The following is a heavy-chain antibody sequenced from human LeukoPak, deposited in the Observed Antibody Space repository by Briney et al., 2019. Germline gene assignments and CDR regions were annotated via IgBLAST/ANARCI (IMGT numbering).Heavy chain of an antibody. D-gene: IGHD4-23*01. Sequence: PGGSLRLSCVGAGFTFSSYAMSWVRQAPGKGLEWVSAISGNGGSTYYADSVKGRFTISRDNSKNTLYLQMNSLRAEDTAVYYCAKGEPTVVTPGWFDPWGQGTLVTVSS. CDR2: ISGNGGST. CDR3: AKGEPTVVTPGWFDP. CDR1: GFTFSSYA. J-gene: IGHJ5*02. V-gene: IGHV3-23*01.